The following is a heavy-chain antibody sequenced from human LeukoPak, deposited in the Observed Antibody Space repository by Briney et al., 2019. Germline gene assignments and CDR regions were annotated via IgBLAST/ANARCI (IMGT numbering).Heavy chain of an antibody. CDR2: INPNSGGT. Sequence: GASVKVSCKASGYPFIGNYIHWVRQAPGQGLEWMGWINPNSGGTNYAQKFQGWVTMTRDTSISTAYMELSRLRSDDTAVYYCARGGTWTIYYFDYWGQGTLVTVSS. CDR1: GYPFIGNY. CDR3: ARGGTWTIYYFDY. V-gene: IGHV1-2*04. D-gene: IGHD3/OR15-3a*01. J-gene: IGHJ4*02.